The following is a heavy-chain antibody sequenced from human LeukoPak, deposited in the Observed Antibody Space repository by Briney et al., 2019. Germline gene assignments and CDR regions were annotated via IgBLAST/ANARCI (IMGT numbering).Heavy chain of an antibody. CDR1: GYIFTSYY. V-gene: IGHV1-46*01. J-gene: IGHJ6*03. Sequence: ASVKVSCKASGYIFTSYYIHWVRQAPGQGLEWMGIIDPSGGSTSYAQKFQGRVTITADESTSTAYMELSSLRSEDTAVYYCARDGEYSSSSGPPNYYYYYYMDVWGKGTTVTVSS. D-gene: IGHD6-6*01. CDR3: ARDGEYSSSSGPPNYYYYYYMDV. CDR2: IDPSGGST.